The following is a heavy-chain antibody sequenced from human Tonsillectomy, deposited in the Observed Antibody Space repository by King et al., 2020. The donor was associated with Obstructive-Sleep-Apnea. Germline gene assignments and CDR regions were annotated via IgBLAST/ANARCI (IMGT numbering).Heavy chain of an antibody. CDR3: AKIAVAGYYYYYGMDV. CDR2: SSGSGGST. Sequence: VQLVESGGGLVQPGGSLRLSCAASGFTFSSYAMSWVRPAPGKGLEWVSASSGSGGSTYYADSVKGRFTIDRDNSKKTRYLQMNSLRAEDTAVYYCAKIAVAGYYYYYGMDVWGQGTTVTVSS. CDR1: GFTFSSYA. D-gene: IGHD6-19*01. V-gene: IGHV3-23*04. J-gene: IGHJ6*02.